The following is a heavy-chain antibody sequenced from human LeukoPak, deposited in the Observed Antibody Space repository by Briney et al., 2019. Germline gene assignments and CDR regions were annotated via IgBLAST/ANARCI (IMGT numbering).Heavy chain of an antibody. J-gene: IGHJ3*02. Sequence: ASVKVSCKASGYTFTGYYMHWVRQAPGQGLEWMGWINPNSGNTGYAQKFQGRVTITRNTSISTAYMELSSLRSEDTAVYYCARGTDSRGHAFDIWGQGTMVTVSS. CDR2: INPNSGNT. V-gene: IGHV1-8*03. D-gene: IGHD3-22*01. CDR3: ARGTDSRGHAFDI. CDR1: GYTFTGYY.